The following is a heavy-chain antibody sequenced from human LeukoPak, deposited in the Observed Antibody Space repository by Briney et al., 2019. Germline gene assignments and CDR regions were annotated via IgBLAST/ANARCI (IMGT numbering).Heavy chain of an antibody. D-gene: IGHD6-19*01. CDR1: GSSSSTYW. CDR3: ATWGSSAWFDY. Sequence: GESLKISCQGSGSSSSTYWIGWVRPLPGKGLGYMGIIHPGDSDTRHSPSFQGQVTISAAKSISAAYLQWSSLKASDTAIYYCATWGSSAWFDYWGQETLVTVSS. J-gene: IGHJ4*02. V-gene: IGHV5-51*01. CDR2: IHPGDSDT.